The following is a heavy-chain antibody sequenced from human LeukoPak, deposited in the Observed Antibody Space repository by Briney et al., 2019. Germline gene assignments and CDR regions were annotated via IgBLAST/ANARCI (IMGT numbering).Heavy chain of an antibody. Sequence: SETLSLTCTVSGYSTTSGYFWGWIRQPPGKGLEWIGGIHHSGSTYYNPSLKSRITISIDTSKNQFSLKLSSVTAADTAVYYCAREMDYYDSSGYDAFDIWGQGTMVTVS. D-gene: IGHD3-22*01. CDR2: IHHSGST. J-gene: IGHJ3*02. CDR3: AREMDYYDSSGYDAFDI. V-gene: IGHV4-38-2*02. CDR1: GYSTTSGYF.